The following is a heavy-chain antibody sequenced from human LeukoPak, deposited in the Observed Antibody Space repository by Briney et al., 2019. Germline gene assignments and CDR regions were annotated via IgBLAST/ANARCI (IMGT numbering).Heavy chain of an antibody. D-gene: IGHD6-13*01. CDR3: ARDSSSWGNYGMDV. V-gene: IGHV1-2*02. CDR1: GYTFTGYY. CDR2: INPNGGGT. J-gene: IGHJ6*02. Sequence: ASVKVSCTASGYTFTGYYMHWVRQAPGQGLEWMGWINPNGGGTNYAQKFQGRVTMTRDTSISTAYMELSRLRSDDTAVYYCARDSSSWGNYGMDVWGQGTTVTVSS.